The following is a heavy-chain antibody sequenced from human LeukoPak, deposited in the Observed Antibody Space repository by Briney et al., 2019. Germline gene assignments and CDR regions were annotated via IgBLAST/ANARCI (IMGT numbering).Heavy chain of an antibody. CDR2: IYHSGST. D-gene: IGHD1-14*01. Sequence: TSETLSLTCTVSGGSISSGGYYWSCIRQPSGKGLEWIGYIYHSGSTYYNPSLKSRVTISVDRSKNQFSLKLSSVTAADTAVYYCATGVAAPDYWGQGTLVTVSS. CDR1: GGSISSGGYY. J-gene: IGHJ4*02. CDR3: ATGVAAPDY. V-gene: IGHV4-30-2*01.